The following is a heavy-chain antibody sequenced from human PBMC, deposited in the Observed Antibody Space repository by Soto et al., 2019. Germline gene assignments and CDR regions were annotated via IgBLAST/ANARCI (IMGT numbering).Heavy chain of an antibody. Sequence: RQSLRHSCAASGFTLRHFAMSFGRQAPGRALEWVSSISGGDATTYYADSVKGRFTISRDTSKNTLYLQMSRLRAEDTAVYYCAKNPNFEVFRYVQFYFDYWAQGT. J-gene: IGHJ4*02. V-gene: IGHV3-23*01. D-gene: IGHD3-9*01. CDR2: ISGGDATT. CDR1: GFTLRHFA. CDR3: AKNPNFEVFRYVQFYFDY.